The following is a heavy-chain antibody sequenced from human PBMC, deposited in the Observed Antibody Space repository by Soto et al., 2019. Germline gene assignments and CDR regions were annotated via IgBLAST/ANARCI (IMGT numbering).Heavy chain of an antibody. Sequence: EVQLLESGGGLVQPGGSLRLSCAAYGFTFSSYAMSWVRQAPGKGLEWVSAISGSGGSTYYADSVKGRFTISRDNSKNTLYLQMNSPRAEDTAVYYCAKVLDWLFEGWYYGMDVWGQGTTVNVSS. CDR1: GFTFSSYA. CDR3: AKVLDWLFEGWYYGMDV. D-gene: IGHD3-3*01. J-gene: IGHJ6*02. V-gene: IGHV3-23*01. CDR2: ISGSGGST.